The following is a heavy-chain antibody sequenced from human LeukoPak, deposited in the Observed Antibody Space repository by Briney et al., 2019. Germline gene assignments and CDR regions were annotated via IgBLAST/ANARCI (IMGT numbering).Heavy chain of an antibody. J-gene: IGHJ5*02. CDR3: ARGCSYYYGSGNWFDP. V-gene: IGHV4-61*02. Sequence: PSETLSLTCTVSGGSISRGSYHWSWIRQPAGKGLEWIGRFYTSGTPNYNPSLKSRVTILVDTSRNQFSLKLNSVTAADTAVYYCARGCSYYYGSGNWFDPWGQGTLVTVSS. CDR2: FYTSGTP. CDR1: GGSISRGSYH. D-gene: IGHD3-10*01.